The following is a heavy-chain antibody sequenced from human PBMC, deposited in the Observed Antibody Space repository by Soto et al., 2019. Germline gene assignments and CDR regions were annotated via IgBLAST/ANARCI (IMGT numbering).Heavy chain of an antibody. CDR3: AKDLLGPGRAYGMDV. D-gene: IGHD7-27*01. V-gene: IGHV3-30*18. CDR2: ISYDGSNK. J-gene: IGHJ6*02. CDR1: GFTFSSYG. Sequence: GVSLRLSCAASGFTFSSYGMHWVRQAPGKGLEWVAVISYDGSNKYYADSVKGRFTISRDNSKNTLYLQMNSLRAEDTAVYYCAKDLLGPGRAYGMDVWGQGTTVTVSS.